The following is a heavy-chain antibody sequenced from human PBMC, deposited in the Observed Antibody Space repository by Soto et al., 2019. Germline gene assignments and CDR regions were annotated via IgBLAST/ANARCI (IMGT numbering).Heavy chain of an antibody. CDR2: IYTGGNT. J-gene: IGHJ4*01. Sequence: GGSLRLSCAASGFTVSSNHISWVRQAPGKGLEWVSVIYTGGNTYYADSVKGRFTISRHNSKNTVFLQMNSLRAEDTAVYYCARDSGKSNYFDSWGHGTLVTVSS. V-gene: IGHV3-53*04. CDR3: ARDSGKSNYFDS. D-gene: IGHD1-26*01. CDR1: GFTVSSNH.